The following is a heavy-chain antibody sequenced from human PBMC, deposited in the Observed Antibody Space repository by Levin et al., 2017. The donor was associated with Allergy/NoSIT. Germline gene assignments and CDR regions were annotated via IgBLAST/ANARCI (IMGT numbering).Heavy chain of an antibody. CDR2: IYWDDDK. CDR3: AHRARAPDGSGSYPY. V-gene: IGHV2-5*02. D-gene: IGHD3-10*01. CDR1: GFSLSPSGVG. J-gene: IGHJ4*02. Sequence: SVPTLVKPTQTLTLTCTFSGFSLSPSGVGEGWIRQPPGKALEWLALIYWDDDKRYSPSLKSRLTITKDTSKNQVVLTMTNMNPVDTATYYCAHRARAPDGSGSYPYWGQGTLVTVSS.